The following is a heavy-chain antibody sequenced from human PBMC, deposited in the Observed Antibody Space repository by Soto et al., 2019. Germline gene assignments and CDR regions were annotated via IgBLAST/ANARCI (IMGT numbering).Heavy chain of an antibody. CDR3: ASTYCTNGVCYSAYSSSWYFDY. CDR1: GVTFSSYA. V-gene: IGHV1-69*06. J-gene: IGHJ4*02. D-gene: IGHD2-8*01. Sequence: SVKVSCKASGVTFSSYAISWVRQAPGQGLEWMGGIIPIFGTANYAQKFQGRVTITADKSTSTAYMELSSLRSEDTAVYYCASTYCTNGVCYSAYSSSWYFDYWGQGTLVTVSS. CDR2: IIPIFGTA.